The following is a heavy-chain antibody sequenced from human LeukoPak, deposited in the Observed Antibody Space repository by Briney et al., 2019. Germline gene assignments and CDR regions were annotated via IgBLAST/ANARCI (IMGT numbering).Heavy chain of an antibody. CDR3: ATLWSGNNYGPYASDI. CDR1: GGSISSSIYY. Sequence: KPSETLSLTCSVSGGSISSSIYYWGWIRQPPGEGLGWIGNIYYNGRTGRTYYKPSLKSRLAISVDTSKNQFSLKLSSVTAADTAVYYCATLWSGNNYGPYASDIWGQGTMVTVSS. D-gene: IGHD5-18*01. CDR2: IYYNGRTGRT. V-gene: IGHV4-39*01. J-gene: IGHJ3*02.